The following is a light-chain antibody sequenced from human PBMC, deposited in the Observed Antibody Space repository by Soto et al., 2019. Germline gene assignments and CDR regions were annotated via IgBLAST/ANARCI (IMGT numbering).Light chain of an antibody. V-gene: IGLV2-14*01. CDR2: EVS. CDR3: SSYTSSSTYV. Sequence: QSVLTQPASVSGSPGQSITISCTGTSSDVGGYNYVSWYQQHPGKAPKLMIYEVSNRPSGVSNRFSGSKSGNTASLTISGLHAEDEAYYYCSSYTSSSTYVFGTGTKLTVL. CDR1: SSDVGGYNY. J-gene: IGLJ1*01.